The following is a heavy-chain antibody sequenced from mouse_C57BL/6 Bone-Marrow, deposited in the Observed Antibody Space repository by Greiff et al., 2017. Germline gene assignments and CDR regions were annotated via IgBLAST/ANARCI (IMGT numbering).Heavy chain of an antibody. D-gene: IGHD1-1*01. CDR1: GYTFTSYW. V-gene: IGHV1-64*01. CDR2: IHPNSGST. J-gene: IGHJ2*01. CDR3: ARPDYYGSNYFDY. Sequence: QVQLKESGAELVKPGASVKLSCKASGYTFTSYWMHWVKQRPGQGLEWIGMIHPNSGSTNYNEKFKSKATLTVDKSSSTAYMQLSSLTSEDSAVYYCARPDYYGSNYFDYWGQGTTLTVSS.